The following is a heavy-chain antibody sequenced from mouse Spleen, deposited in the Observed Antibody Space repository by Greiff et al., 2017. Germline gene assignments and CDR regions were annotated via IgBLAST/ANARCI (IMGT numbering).Heavy chain of an antibody. D-gene: IGHD1-1*01. CDR2: IYPGSGST. V-gene: IGHV1-55*01. Sequence: QVQLKQPGAELVKPGASVKMSCKASGYTFTSYWITWVKQRPGQGLEWIGDIYPGSGSTNYNEKFKSKATLTVDTSSSTAYMQLSSLTSEDSAVYYCARCFYYYGSSYGYFDYWGQGTTLTVSS. J-gene: IGHJ2*01. CDR1: GYTFTSYW. CDR3: ARCFYYYGSSYGYFDY.